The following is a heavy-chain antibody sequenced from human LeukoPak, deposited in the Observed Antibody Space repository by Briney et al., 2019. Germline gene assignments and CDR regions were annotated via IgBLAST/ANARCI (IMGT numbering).Heavy chain of an antibody. D-gene: IGHD6-13*01. CDR1: GGSISSGDYY. CDR2: IYSSGST. J-gene: IGHJ3*02. Sequence: PSETLSLTCIVSGGSISSGDYYWSWIRQPPGKGLEWIGYIYSSGSTYYNPSLKSRVTISLDTSKNQFSLKVPSVTAADTAVYYCARERGMCSSSWKYAFDIWGQGTMVTVSS. V-gene: IGHV4-30-4*01. CDR3: ARERGMCSSSWKYAFDI.